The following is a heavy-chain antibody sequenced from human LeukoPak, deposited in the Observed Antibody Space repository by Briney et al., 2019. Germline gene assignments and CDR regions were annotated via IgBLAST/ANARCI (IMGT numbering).Heavy chain of an antibody. V-gene: IGHV4-34*01. CDR2: INHSGST. D-gene: IGHD3-3*01. CDR3: ARGGGPFWSGYPYYYYYGMDV. J-gene: IGHJ6*02. CDR1: GGSFSGYY. Sequence: SETLSLTCAVYGGSFSGYYWSWIRQPPGKGLEWIGEINHSGSTNYNPSLKSRVTISVDTSKNQFSLKLSSVTAADTAVYYCARGGGPFWSGYPYYYYYGMDVWGQGTTVTVSS.